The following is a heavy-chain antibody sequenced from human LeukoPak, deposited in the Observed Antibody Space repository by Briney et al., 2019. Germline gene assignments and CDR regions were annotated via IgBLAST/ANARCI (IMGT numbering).Heavy chain of an antibody. CDR2: VHGDGNNI. V-gene: IGHV3-74*01. CDR3: ARARVGDPTDY. D-gene: IGHD1-26*01. J-gene: IGHJ4*02. Sequence: GGSLRLSCAASGFPFSSYAMYWVRQAPGKGLVWVSRVHGDGNNIGYADSVKGRFTIFRDNAKNKLYLQMNSLRPDDTAVYYCARARVGDPTDYWGQGTLVTVSS. CDR1: GFPFSSYA.